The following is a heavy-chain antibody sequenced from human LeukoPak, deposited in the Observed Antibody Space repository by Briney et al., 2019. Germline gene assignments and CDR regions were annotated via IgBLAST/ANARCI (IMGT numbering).Heavy chain of an antibody. J-gene: IGHJ6*02. CDR2: IHYSGTT. CDR1: GGSISGYD. CDR3: ARHDSYALGSHPLDV. D-gene: IGHD3-10*01. Sequence: PSETLSLTCTVSGGSISGYDWSWIRLPPGKGLEWIAYIHYSGTTNYNPSLRSRVTISVDTSKNQFSLKVNSVTATDTAVYFCARHDSYALGSHPLDVWGQGTTVIVSS. V-gene: IGHV4-59*08.